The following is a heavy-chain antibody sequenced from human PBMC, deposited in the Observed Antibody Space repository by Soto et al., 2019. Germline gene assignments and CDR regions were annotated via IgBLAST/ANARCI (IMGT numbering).Heavy chain of an antibody. V-gene: IGHV4-39*07. CDR2: VSHSGST. CDR1: GGSVTNSSYY. Sequence: SETLCLTCTVSGGSVTNSSYYWGWPRQSPGKGLEWIGRVSHSGSTYSKSSLTSRVTISVDKSKNQFSLKLNSVTAADTAVYYCAARHFWSGPWTDPRLDYWGQGTLVTVSS. J-gene: IGHJ4*02. CDR3: AARHFWSGPWTDPRLDY. D-gene: IGHD3-3*02.